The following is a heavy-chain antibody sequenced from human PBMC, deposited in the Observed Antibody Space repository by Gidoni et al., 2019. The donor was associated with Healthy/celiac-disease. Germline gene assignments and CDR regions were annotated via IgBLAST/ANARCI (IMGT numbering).Heavy chain of an antibody. CDR3: AKDLGYSYGTQPNYYYYGMDV. D-gene: IGHD5-18*01. CDR1: GFTFSSYA. J-gene: IGHJ6*02. V-gene: IGHV3-23*01. CDR2: ISGSGGST. Sequence: EVQLLESGGGLVQPGGSLRLSCAASGFTFSSYALSWVRQAPGKGLEWVSAISGSGGSTYYADSVKGRFTISRDNSKNTLYLQMNSLRAEDTAVYYCAKDLGYSYGTQPNYYYYGMDVWGQGTTVTVSS.